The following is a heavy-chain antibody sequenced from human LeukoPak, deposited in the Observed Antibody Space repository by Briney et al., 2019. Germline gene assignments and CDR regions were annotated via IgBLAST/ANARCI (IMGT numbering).Heavy chain of an antibody. J-gene: IGHJ4*02. CDR1: GFTFSTYT. CDR3: AKDGWWELLDPYFDY. CDR2: ISSSSSYI. V-gene: IGHV3-21*04. Sequence: GGSLRLSCAASGFTFSTYTMSWVRQAPGKGLEWVSSISSSSSYIYYADSVRGRFTISRDNSKNTLYLQMNSLRAEDTAVYYCAKDGWWELLDPYFDYWGQGTLVTVSS. D-gene: IGHD1-26*01.